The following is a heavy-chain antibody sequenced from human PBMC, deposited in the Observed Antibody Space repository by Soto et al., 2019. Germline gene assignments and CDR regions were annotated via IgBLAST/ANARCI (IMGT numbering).Heavy chain of an antibody. J-gene: IGHJ6*02. D-gene: IGHD3-9*01. CDR1: GGTFSSYA. CDR2: IIPIFGTA. Sequence: SVKVSCKASGGTFSSYAISWVRQAPGQGLEWMGGIIPIFGTANYAQKFQGRVTITADESTSTAYMELSSLRSEDTAVYYCARGNYDILTGYYPHYYYYGMDVWGQGTTVTVSS. V-gene: IGHV1-69*13. CDR3: ARGNYDILTGYYPHYYYYGMDV.